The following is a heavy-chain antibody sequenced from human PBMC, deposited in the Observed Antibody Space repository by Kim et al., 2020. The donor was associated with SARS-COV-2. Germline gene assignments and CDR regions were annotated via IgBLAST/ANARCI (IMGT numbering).Heavy chain of an antibody. Sequence: ASVKVSCKASGYTFTDYYIHWVRQAPGQGLEWMGWIDPITGGTNYAQKFRGRVTMTRDTSITTAYMELSDDTAMYYCARGERTYYDFWSGSVSPLNFDYWGQGTLVTVSS. V-gene: IGHV1-2*02. CDR2: IDPITGGT. CDR1: GYTFTDYY. J-gene: IGHJ4*02. CDR3: ARGERTYYDFWSGSVSPLNFDY. D-gene: IGHD3-3*01.